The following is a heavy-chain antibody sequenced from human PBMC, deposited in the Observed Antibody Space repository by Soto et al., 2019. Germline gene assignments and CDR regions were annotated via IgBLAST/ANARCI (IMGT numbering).Heavy chain of an antibody. Sequence: QVQLVQSGAEVKKPGASVKVSCKASGYTFTTYAMHWVRQAPGQRLEWMGWIDTGNGNTKYSQKFQGRVTITRDTSATTAYMELSSLRSEDTAVYYCARDKWTMVRGLIGDAFDIWGQGTMVTVSS. J-gene: IGHJ3*02. CDR2: IDTGNGNT. CDR1: GYTFTTYA. CDR3: ARDKWTMVRGLIGDAFDI. D-gene: IGHD3-10*01. V-gene: IGHV1-3*04.